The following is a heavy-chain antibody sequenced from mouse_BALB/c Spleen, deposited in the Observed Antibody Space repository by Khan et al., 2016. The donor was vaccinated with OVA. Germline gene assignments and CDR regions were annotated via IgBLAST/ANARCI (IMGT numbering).Heavy chain of an antibody. D-gene: IGHD2-2*01. CDR3: TRHGYVAWFAY. V-gene: IGHV1S135*01. CDR2: VDPFSGGT. CDR1: GYSFTSYY. J-gene: IGHJ3*01. Sequence: EVQLQQSGPELMKPGASVKISCKASGYSFTSYYLHWVMQSHGESLEWIGYVDPFSGGTTYNQKFRGQATLTVDTSSSTAYMHLSNMTSEDSAVYYCTRHGYVAWFAYWGQGTLVTVSA.